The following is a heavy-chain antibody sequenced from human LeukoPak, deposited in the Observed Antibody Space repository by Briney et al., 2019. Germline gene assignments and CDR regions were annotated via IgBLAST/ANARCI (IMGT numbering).Heavy chain of an antibody. CDR1: GYTFTSYA. V-gene: IGHV1-3*01. CDR2: INAGNGNT. J-gene: IGHJ5*02. D-gene: IGHD3-10*01. CDR3: ATDWLMVRGENWFDP. Sequence: ASVKVSCKASGYTFTSYAMHWVRQAPGQRLEWMGWINAGNGNTKYSQKFQGRVTITRDTSASTAYMELSSLRSEDTAVYYCATDWLMVRGENWFDPWGQGTLVTVSS.